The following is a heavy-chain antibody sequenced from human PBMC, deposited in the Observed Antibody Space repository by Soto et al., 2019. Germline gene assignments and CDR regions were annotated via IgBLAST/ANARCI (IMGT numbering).Heavy chain of an antibody. J-gene: IGHJ6*02. V-gene: IGHV3-7*03. D-gene: IGHD2-2*01. CDR3: AREVVLQPYCSSPSCYLYYYGMDV. CDR1: GFTFSGYW. Sequence: GGPLRLSCVASGFTFSGYWMSWVRQAPGKGLEWVANINRDGTEKYFVDSVKGRFTISRDNARDTLHLQMNSLSAEDTAVYYCAREVVLQPYCSSPSCYLYYYGMDVWGQGTTVTVSS. CDR2: INRDGTEK.